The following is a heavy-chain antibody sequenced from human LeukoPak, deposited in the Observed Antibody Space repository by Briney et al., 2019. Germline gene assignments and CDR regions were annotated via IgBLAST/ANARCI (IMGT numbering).Heavy chain of an antibody. D-gene: IGHD1-1*01. CDR1: GFTFSSYS. Sequence: GGSLRLSCAASGFTFSSYSMNWVRQAPGKGPEWVSYISSSSSTIYYADSVKGRFTISRDNAKNSLYLQTNSLRAEDTAVYYCASSEGELVIDYWGQGTLVTVSS. CDR2: ISSSSSTI. J-gene: IGHJ4*02. CDR3: ASSEGELVIDY. V-gene: IGHV3-48*04.